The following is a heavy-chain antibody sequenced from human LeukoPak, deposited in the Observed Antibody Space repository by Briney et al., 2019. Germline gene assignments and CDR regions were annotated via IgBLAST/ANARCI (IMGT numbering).Heavy chain of an antibody. CDR3: ASSGYYYYYFDY. V-gene: IGHV3-21*01. CDR2: ISSSSSYI. D-gene: IGHD3-22*01. Sequence: GGSLRLSCAASGFTFSSYSMNWVRQAPGKGLEWVSSISSSSSYIYYADSVKGRFTISRDNAKNSLYLQMNSLRAEDTAVYHCASSGYYYYYFDYWGQGTLVTVSS. J-gene: IGHJ4*02. CDR1: GFTFSSYS.